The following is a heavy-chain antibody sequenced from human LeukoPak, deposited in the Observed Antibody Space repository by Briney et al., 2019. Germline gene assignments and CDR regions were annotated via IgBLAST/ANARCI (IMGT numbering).Heavy chain of an antibody. Sequence: SETLSLTCTVSGGSISSYYWSWIRQPPGKGLEWIGSIYHSGSTYYNPSLKSRVTISVDTSKNQFSLKLSSVTAADTAVYYCARDYNYYYYMDVWGKGTTVTVSS. CDR1: GGSISSYY. J-gene: IGHJ6*03. CDR3: ARDYNYYYYMDV. V-gene: IGHV4-59*12. CDR2: IYHSGST.